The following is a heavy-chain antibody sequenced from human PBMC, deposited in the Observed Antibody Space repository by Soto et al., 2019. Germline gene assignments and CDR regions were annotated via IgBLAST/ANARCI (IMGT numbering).Heavy chain of an antibody. J-gene: IGHJ6*02. CDR1: GFTFSSYS. V-gene: IGHV3-21*01. CDR2: ISSSSSYI. Sequence: GGSLRLSCAASGFTFSSYSMNWVRQAPGKGLEWVSSISSSSSYIYYADSVKGRFTISRDNAKNSLYLQMNSLRAEDTAVYYCARFLYYYDSSGYYEQYYYYGMDVWGQGTTVTGSS. D-gene: IGHD3-22*01. CDR3: ARFLYYYDSSGYYEQYYYYGMDV.